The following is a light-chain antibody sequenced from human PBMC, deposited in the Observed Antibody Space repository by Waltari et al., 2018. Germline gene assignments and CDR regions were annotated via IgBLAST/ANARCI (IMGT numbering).Light chain of an antibody. Sequence: DNVLIQSPDSLAVSLGERATINCKSSQSVLYSSSNMNYLAWYQQKPGQPPKLLIYWASTRQSGVPARFSGSGSGTNFTLTISSLQAEDVAVYYCHQYYTTPRTFGQGTKVEIK. CDR2: WAS. J-gene: IGKJ1*01. CDR3: HQYYTTPRT. V-gene: IGKV4-1*01. CDR1: QSVLYSSSNMNY.